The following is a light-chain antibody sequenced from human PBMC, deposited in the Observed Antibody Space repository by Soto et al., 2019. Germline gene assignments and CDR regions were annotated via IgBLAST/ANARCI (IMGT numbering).Light chain of an antibody. Sequence: SVLTQPRSVSGSPGQSVTISCPGTSSDVGGYNYVSWYQQYPAKAPKLMIYDVSQRPSGVPDRFSGSKSGNTASLTISGLQAEDEADYYCCSYADSSYVFGTGTKVTVL. V-gene: IGLV2-11*01. CDR2: DVS. CDR3: CSYADSSYV. J-gene: IGLJ1*01. CDR1: SSDVGGYNY.